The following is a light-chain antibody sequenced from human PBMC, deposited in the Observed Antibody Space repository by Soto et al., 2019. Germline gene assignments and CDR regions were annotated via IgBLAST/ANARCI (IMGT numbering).Light chain of an antibody. CDR2: GNS. Sequence: QLVLTQPPSVSGAPGQRVTISCTGSSSNIGAGYDVHWYQQLPGTAPKLLIYGNSIRPSGVPDRFSGSKSGTSASLAITGLQAEDEADYYCQSYATSLSAVVFGGGTKLTVL. CDR1: SSNIGAGYD. J-gene: IGLJ2*01. CDR3: QSYATSLSAVV. V-gene: IGLV1-40*01.